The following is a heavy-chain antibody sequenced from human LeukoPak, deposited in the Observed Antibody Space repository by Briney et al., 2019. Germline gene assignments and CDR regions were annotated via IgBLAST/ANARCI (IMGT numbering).Heavy chain of an antibody. D-gene: IGHD2-2*01. CDR2: ISGSGST. Sequence: PGGSLRLSCAASGFTFSSYAMSWVRQAPGKGLEWDSAISGSGSTYYADSVKGRFTISRDNSKNTLYLQMNSLRAEDTAVYYCAKDRYCSSTSCSCHGYWGQGTLVTVSS. J-gene: IGHJ4*02. V-gene: IGHV3-23*01. CDR3: AKDRYCSSTSCSCHGY. CDR1: GFTFSSYA.